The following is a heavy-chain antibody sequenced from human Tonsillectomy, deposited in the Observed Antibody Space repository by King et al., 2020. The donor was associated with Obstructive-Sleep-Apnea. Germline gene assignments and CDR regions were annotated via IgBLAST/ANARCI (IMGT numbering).Heavy chain of an antibody. V-gene: IGHV3-30*02. D-gene: IGHD4-23*01. Sequence: VQLVQSGGGVVQPGGSLRLSCAASGFTFSSYGMHWVRQAPGKGLEWVAFVRYDGTNDYYADSVKGRFTISRDNSKNTLYRQMSSLRAEDTAVYYCAKDLVTLSHPYYYYYALDVWGQGTTVTVSS. J-gene: IGHJ6*02. CDR3: AKDLVTLSHPYYYYYALDV. CDR1: GFTFSSYG. CDR2: VRYDGTND.